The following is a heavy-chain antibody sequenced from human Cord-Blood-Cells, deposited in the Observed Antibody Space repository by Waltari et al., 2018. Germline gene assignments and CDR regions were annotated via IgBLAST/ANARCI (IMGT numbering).Heavy chain of an antibody. Sequence: QVQLVESGGGVVQPGRSLRLSCAASGFTFSSYGMHWVRPAPGKGLEWVAVIWYDGSNKYYADSVKGRFTISRDNSKNTLYLQMNSLRAEDTAVYYCARRCKAAGNWFDPWGQGTLVTVSS. CDR3: ARRCKAAGNWFDP. CDR2: IWYDGSNK. CDR1: GFTFSSYG. J-gene: IGHJ5*02. D-gene: IGHD6-13*01. V-gene: IGHV3-33*01.